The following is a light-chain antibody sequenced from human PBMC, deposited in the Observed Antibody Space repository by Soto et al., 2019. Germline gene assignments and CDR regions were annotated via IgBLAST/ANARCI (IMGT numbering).Light chain of an antibody. V-gene: IGKV3-15*01. CDR3: QQYGSSLFT. J-gene: IGKJ3*01. CDR2: GAS. Sequence: IVMTQSPATVSGSPGERVTLSCRASQSVSGNVAWYHQKPGQPPRLLVYGASTTATDIPARFSGSGSGTDFTLTISRLEPEDFAVYYCQQYGSSLFTFGPGTKVDIK. CDR1: QSVSGN.